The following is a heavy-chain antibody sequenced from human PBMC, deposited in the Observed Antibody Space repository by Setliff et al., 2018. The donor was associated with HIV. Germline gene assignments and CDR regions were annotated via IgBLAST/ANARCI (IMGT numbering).Heavy chain of an antibody. CDR3: ATGYGVYDAFDI. CDR1: GYTFTGYY. V-gene: IGHV1-2*06. Sequence: ASVKVSCKASGYTFTGYYMHWVRQAPGQGLEWMGRINPNSGGTNYAQKFQGRVTMTRDTSISTAYMELSRLRSDDTAVYYCATGYGVYDAFDIWGLGTMVTVSS. J-gene: IGHJ3*02. D-gene: IGHD5-18*01. CDR2: INPNSGGT.